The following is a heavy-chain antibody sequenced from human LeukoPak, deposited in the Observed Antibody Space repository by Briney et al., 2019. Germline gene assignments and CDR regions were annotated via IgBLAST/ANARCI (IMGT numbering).Heavy chain of an antibody. CDR2: IYLNDYK. Sequence: SGPTLVNPTQTLTLTCTFSGFSLSTSGVGVGWIRQPPGKALEWLALIYLNDYKRYSPSLKSRLTITKDTSKNQVVLTMTNMDPVDTATYYCAHRVTLVRGILRVLYFDYWGQGTLVTVSS. D-gene: IGHD3-10*01. V-gene: IGHV2-5*01. J-gene: IGHJ4*02. CDR1: GFSLSTSGVG. CDR3: AHRVTLVRGILRVLYFDY.